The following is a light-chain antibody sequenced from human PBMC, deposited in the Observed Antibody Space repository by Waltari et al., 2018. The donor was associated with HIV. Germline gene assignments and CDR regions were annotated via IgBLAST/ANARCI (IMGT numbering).Light chain of an antibody. J-gene: IGLJ3*02. CDR3: QSYDSSLSAWV. Sequence: QSVPTQPPSVSGAPGQRVTVSCPGSTSNIGAGYDVHWYQHLPGTSPKRLSYGNINRPSGVPDRFSGSKSVTSTSLAITGLQAEDEGDYYCQSYDSSLSAWVFGGGTKLTVL. CDR2: GNI. CDR1: TSNIGAGYD. V-gene: IGLV1-40*01.